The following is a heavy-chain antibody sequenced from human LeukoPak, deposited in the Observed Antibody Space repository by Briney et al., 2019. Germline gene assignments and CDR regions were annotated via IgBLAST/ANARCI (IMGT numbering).Heavy chain of an antibody. CDR1: GGTFSSYA. D-gene: IGHD4-17*01. Sequence: ASVKVSCKASGGTFSSYAISWVRQAPGQGLEWMGGIIPIFGTANYAQKFQGRVTITADESTSTAYMGLSSLRPEDTAVYYCARADTVTMIFDYWGQGTLVTVSS. CDR2: IIPIFGTA. CDR3: ARADTVTMIFDY. V-gene: IGHV1-69*13. J-gene: IGHJ4*02.